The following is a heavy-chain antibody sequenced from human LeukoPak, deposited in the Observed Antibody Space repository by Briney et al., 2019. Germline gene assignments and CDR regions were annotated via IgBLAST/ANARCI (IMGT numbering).Heavy chain of an antibody. D-gene: IGHD4-17*01. CDR1: GFTFSAYW. J-gene: IGHJ4*02. CDR3: ARDQAYGDYAFDY. Sequence: GGSLRLSCVVSGFTFSAYWMTWVRQAPGKGLEWVSSISSSSSYIYYADSVKGRFTISRDNAKNSLYLQMNSLRAEDTAVYYCARDQAYGDYAFDYWGQGTLVTVSS. V-gene: IGHV3-21*01. CDR2: ISSSSSYI.